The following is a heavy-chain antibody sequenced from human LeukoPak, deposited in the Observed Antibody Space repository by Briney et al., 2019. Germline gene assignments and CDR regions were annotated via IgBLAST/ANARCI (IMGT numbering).Heavy chain of an antibody. D-gene: IGHD6-19*01. CDR2: ISEDARTR. CDR1: GFTFSSYS. CDR3: ARSRGAGPGAYFDY. Sequence: PGGSLRLSCATSGFTFSSYSIIWVRQAPGKGLEWVSYISEDARTRYFADAVKGRFSISRDSAKNSLYLQMNSLRAEDTAVYYCARSRGAGPGAYFDYWGQGTLITVSS. J-gene: IGHJ4*02. V-gene: IGHV3-48*01.